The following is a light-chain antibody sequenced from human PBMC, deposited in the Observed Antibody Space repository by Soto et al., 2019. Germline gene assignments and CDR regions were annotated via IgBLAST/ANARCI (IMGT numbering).Light chain of an antibody. CDR2: DAS. Sequence: EIVMTQSPATLSVSPGERVTLSCRASQSVSIHLAWYQQKPGQAPRLLISDASTRATGIPARFSGSGSGTEFSLTISSLQAEDVAVYYCQQYYSTPLTFGGGTKVEIK. CDR3: QQYYSTPLT. J-gene: IGKJ4*01. CDR1: QSVSIH. V-gene: IGKV3-15*01.